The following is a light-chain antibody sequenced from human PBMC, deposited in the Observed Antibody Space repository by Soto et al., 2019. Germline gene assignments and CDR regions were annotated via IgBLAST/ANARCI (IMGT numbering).Light chain of an antibody. J-gene: IGLJ3*02. CDR2: EVT. CDR1: SSDGDS. V-gene: IGLV2-14*01. Sequence: QSALTQPASVSGSPGQSITISCAGTSSDGDSVSWYQQHPGMAPKLIIYEVTNRPSGVSNRFSGSKSDYTASLTISGLQAEDEADYYCSSYTGASTLDVVFGGGTQLTVL. CDR3: SSYTGASTLDVV.